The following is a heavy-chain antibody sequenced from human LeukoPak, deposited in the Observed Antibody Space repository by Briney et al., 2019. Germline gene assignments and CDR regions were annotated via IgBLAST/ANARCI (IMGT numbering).Heavy chain of an antibody. CDR2: IRYDGSNK. J-gene: IGHJ4*02. CDR3: AKGDGFLEWSPVDY. D-gene: IGHD3-3*01. CDR1: GFTFSSYG. Sequence: GGSLRLSCAASGFTFSSYGMHWVRQAPGKGLEWVAFIRYDGSNKYYADSVKGRFTISRDNSKNTLYLQMNSLRAEDTAVYYCAKGDGFLEWSPVDYWGRGTLVTVSS. V-gene: IGHV3-30*02.